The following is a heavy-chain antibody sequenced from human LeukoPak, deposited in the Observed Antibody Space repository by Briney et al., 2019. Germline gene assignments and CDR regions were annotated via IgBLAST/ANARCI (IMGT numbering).Heavy chain of an antibody. CDR3: AKSASSWPLYYFDY. Sequence: GGSLRLSCAASGFTFDVYGMSWVRQAPGKGLEWVSDLNWNGGSTGYADSVKGRFIISRDNAKNCLYPQMNSLRAEDTALYYCAKSASSWPLYYFDYWGQGTLVTVSS. V-gene: IGHV3-20*04. CDR2: LNWNGGST. J-gene: IGHJ4*02. D-gene: IGHD6-13*01. CDR1: GFTFDVYG.